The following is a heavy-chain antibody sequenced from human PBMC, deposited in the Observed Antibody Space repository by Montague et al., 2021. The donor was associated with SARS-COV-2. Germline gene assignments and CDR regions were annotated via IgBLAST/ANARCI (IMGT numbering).Heavy chain of an antibody. J-gene: IGHJ4*02. Sequence: SETLSLTCAVYDGSFSDYYWYWIRQHPGKGLEWLGEINHSGSTNYNPSPKSRVTISVDTTKNQFSLMLSSVTAADTAVYFCARMGSGYLGYDSYWGQGTLVTVSS. CDR3: ARMGSGYLGYDSY. CDR2: INHSGST. D-gene: IGHD5-12*01. CDR1: DGSFSDYY. V-gene: IGHV4-34*01.